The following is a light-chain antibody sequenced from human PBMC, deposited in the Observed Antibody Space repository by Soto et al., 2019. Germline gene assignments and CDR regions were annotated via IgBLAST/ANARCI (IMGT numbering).Light chain of an antibody. CDR3: QQSLSMPLT. V-gene: IGKV3-11*01. CDR2: DAS. CDR1: QSVSSY. Sequence: EIVLTQSPATLSLSPGERATLSCRASQSVSSYLAWYQQKPGQAPRLLIYDASNRATGIPARFSGSGSGTDFTLTISSLEPEDFAVYYCQQSLSMPLTFGHGTRLDIK. J-gene: IGKJ5*01.